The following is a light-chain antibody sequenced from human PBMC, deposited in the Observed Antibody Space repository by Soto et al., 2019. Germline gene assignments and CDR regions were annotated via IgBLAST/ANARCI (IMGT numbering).Light chain of an antibody. V-gene: IGKV3-15*01. CDR3: QHYNNWPFT. CDR2: GAS. J-gene: IGKJ2*01. Sequence: EIVMTQSPATLSVSPGERATLSCRASQSVSSNLAWYQQKPGQAPTLLIYGASARATGIPARFSDSGSGTEFTITISSLQSEDFTVYYCQHYNNWPFTFGQGTKLESK. CDR1: QSVSSN.